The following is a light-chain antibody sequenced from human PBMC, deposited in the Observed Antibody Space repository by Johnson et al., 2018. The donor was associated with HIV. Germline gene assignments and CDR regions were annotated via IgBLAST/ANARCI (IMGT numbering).Light chain of an antibody. CDR1: SSTIGNNY. Sequence: QSLLTQPPSVSAAPGQTVTISCSGSSSTIGNNYVSWYQVLPGTAPKLLIYKNNERPSGIPDRFSGSKSGTSATLGITGLQTGDEADYYCGTWDTSLSALYVFGTGTKVAVL. CDR3: GTWDTSLSALYV. CDR2: KNN. J-gene: IGLJ1*01. V-gene: IGLV1-51*02.